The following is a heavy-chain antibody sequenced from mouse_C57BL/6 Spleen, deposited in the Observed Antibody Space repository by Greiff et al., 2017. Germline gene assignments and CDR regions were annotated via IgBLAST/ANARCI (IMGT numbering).Heavy chain of an antibody. CDR2: ISSGSSTI. CDR3: ARPPPYRGYFDY. D-gene: IGHD2-12*01. CDR1: GFTFSDYG. J-gene: IGHJ2*01. V-gene: IGHV5-17*01. Sequence: EVKLMESGGGLVKPGGSLKLSCAASGFTFSDYGMHWVRQAPEKGLEWVAYISSGSSTIYYADTVKGRFTISRDNAKNTLFLQMTSLRSEDTAMYYCARPPPYRGYFDYWGQGTTLTVSS.